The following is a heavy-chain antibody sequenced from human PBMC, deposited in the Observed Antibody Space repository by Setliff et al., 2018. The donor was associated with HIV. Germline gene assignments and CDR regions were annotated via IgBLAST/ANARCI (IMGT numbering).Heavy chain of an antibody. CDR2: IDYSGST. D-gene: IGHD3-10*01. CDR3: ARVEAGTYGEGDWFDP. CDR1: GGSIRSSDYY. Sequence: SETLSLTCTVSGGSIRSSDYYWGWVRQPPGKGLEWIGSIDYSGSTYYNPSLKSRVTISADTSKNQFALNLSSVTAADTAGYYFARVEAGTYGEGDWFDPWGQGTQVTVSS. J-gene: IGHJ5*02. V-gene: IGHV4-39*06.